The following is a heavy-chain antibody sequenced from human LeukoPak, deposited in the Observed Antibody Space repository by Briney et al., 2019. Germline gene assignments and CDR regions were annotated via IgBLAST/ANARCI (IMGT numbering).Heavy chain of an antibody. J-gene: IGHJ4*02. D-gene: IGHD1-26*01. V-gene: IGHV1-2*02. CDR1: GYTFSSYY. CDR2: IHPNSGGT. CDR3: ARGGYSGTEKPNDY. Sequence: ASGKVSCKAAGYTFSSYYMHWVRQAPGQGREWMGWIHPNSGGTYYTQKFQGRVAMTRDTSISTAYMELSSLRSDDTAVYYCARGGYSGTEKPNDYWGQGTLVTVSS.